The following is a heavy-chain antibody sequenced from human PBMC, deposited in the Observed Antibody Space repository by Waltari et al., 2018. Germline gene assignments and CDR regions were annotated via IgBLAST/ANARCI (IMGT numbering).Heavy chain of an antibody. V-gene: IGHV3-53*01. D-gene: IGHD6-25*01. Sequence: EVQLVESGGGLIQPGGSLRLSCAASGFTVSSSHMRWARQAPGKGLEWVSVLYTSDGTYYADSVRGRFTISRDNAKNTLYLQMNSLRAEDTALYYCAREQRTYYFDYWGQGTLVTVSS. CDR1: GFTVSSSH. J-gene: IGHJ4*02. CDR2: LYTSDGT. CDR3: AREQRTYYFDY.